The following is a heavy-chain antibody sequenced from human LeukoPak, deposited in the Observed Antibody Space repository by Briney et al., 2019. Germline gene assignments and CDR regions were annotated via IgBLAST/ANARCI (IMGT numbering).Heavy chain of an antibody. Sequence: GGSLRLSCAASGFTFSNYWMTWVRQAPGKGLEWVANINRDGSEKYCVASVKGRFTISRDNAKNSLYLQMNSLSAEDTAVYYCARGGYSSSWFWNYWGQGTLVTVSS. D-gene: IGHD6-13*01. J-gene: IGHJ4*02. CDR3: ARGGYSSSWFWNY. CDR1: GFTFSNYW. V-gene: IGHV3-7*01. CDR2: INRDGSEK.